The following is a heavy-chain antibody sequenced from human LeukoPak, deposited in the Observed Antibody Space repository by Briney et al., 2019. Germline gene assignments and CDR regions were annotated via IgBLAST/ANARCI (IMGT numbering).Heavy chain of an antibody. J-gene: IGHJ4*02. D-gene: IGHD3-9*01. CDR3: IRASTYYDLLTGYYKPDYFEY. V-gene: IGHV3-49*04. CDR1: GFTFGDYV. Sequence: GGSLRLSCTASGFTFGDYVMSWVRQAPGKGLEWVGFIRSKAYGGTTEYAASVKGRFTISRGDSKSIAYLQMNSLKTEDTAVYYCIRASTYYDLLTGYYKPDYFEYWGQGTLVTVSS. CDR2: IRSKAYGGTT.